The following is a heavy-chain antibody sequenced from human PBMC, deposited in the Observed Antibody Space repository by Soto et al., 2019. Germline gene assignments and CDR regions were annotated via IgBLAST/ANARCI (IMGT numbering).Heavy chain of an antibody. CDR1: GYTFTSYG. CDR3: AREGVAPYYYYGMDV. CDR2: ISTYNGDT. D-gene: IGHD5-12*01. J-gene: IGHJ6*02. V-gene: IGHV1-18*01. Sequence: ASVKVSCKASGYTFTSYGISWVRQAPGQGLEWVGWISTYNGDTNYAQTFQGRVTLTTVTSTSTVYMELRSPRSDDAAVYYCAREGVAPYYYYGMDVWGQGTPVTVSS.